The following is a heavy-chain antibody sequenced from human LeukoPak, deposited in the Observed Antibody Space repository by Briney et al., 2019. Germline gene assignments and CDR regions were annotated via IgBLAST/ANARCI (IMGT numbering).Heavy chain of an antibody. Sequence: GGSLRLSCAASGFTFSNAWMSWVRQAPGKGLEWVGRIKSKTDGGTTDYAAPGKGRFTISRDDSKNTLYLQMNRLKTEDTAVYYRTTNLGLPFGEFDPWGKGTLVTVSS. D-gene: IGHD3-10*01. V-gene: IGHV3-15*01. J-gene: IGHJ5*02. CDR1: GFTFSNAW. CDR3: TTNLGLPFGEFDP. CDR2: IKSKTDGGTT.